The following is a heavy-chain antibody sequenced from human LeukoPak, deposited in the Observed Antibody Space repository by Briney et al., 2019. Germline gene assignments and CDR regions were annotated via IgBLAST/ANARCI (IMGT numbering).Heavy chain of an antibody. J-gene: IGHJ4*01. V-gene: IGHV4-61*01. CDR1: GYSISSGYY. Sequence: SETLSLTCTVSGYSISSGYYWGWIRQPPGKGLEWIGYIYYSGSTNYNPSLKSRVTISVDTSKNQFSLKLSSVTAADTAVYYCARAPGTTFDYWGHGNMVTVSS. CDR3: ARAPGTTFDY. D-gene: IGHD4-17*01. CDR2: IYYSGST.